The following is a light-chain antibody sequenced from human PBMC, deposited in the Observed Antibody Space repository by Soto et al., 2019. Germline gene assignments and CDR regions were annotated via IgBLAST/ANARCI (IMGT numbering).Light chain of an antibody. CDR2: GTS. CDR1: QTIDSNH. V-gene: IGKV3-20*01. J-gene: IGKJ1*01. Sequence: EIGLTQSRGTLSVSPGERATLSCSASQTIDSNHLAWYQQNPGQAPSLLIYGTSSRATGIPDRFSGSGSGTDFTLTITRLEPEDSAIYYCQQYVSWTFGQGTKVEIK. CDR3: QQYVSWT.